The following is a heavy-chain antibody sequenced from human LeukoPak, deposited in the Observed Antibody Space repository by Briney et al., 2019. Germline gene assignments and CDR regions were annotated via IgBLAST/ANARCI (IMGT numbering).Heavy chain of an antibody. CDR1: STYA. CDR2: ISGSGGST. D-gene: IGHD6-13*01. J-gene: IGHJ6*02. Sequence: GGSLRLSCAPSSTYAMSWVRQAPGKGLEWVSSISGSGGSTYYADSVKGRFTISRDNAKNSLYLQMNSLRAEDTAVYYCARGATGYSSSWYQVHGYYYGMDVWGQGTTVTVSS. CDR3: ARGATGYSSSWYQVHGYYYGMDV. V-gene: IGHV3-23*01.